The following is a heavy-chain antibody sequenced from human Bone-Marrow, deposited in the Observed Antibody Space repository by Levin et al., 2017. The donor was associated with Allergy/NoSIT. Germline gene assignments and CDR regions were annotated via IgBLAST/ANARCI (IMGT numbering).Heavy chain of an antibody. J-gene: IGHJ4*02. Sequence: ASVKVSCKASGYRFTSNYMHWVRQARGQGLEWMGVINPSGGSTDYAPKFQGRVTMTVDAATNTMYMELTRLRPEDTAVYYCAREGGGSSPHRFDLWGQGTLVTV. CDR1: GYRFTSNY. CDR3: AREGGGSSPHRFDL. D-gene: IGHD1-26*01. V-gene: IGHV1-46*01. CDR2: INPSGGST.